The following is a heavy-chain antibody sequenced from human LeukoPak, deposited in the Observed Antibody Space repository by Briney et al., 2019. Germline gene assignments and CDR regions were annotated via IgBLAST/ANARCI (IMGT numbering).Heavy chain of an antibody. D-gene: IGHD3-10*01. CDR1: GCSMSNYY. Sequence: SETLSLTCTDSGCSMSNYYWTWMRQPPGKGLEWVGYIYYSGSTNYNPSLKSRVTISVDTSKNQFSLKLSSVTAADTAVYYCARLRDYGSGTYYNDYWGQGTLVTVSS. J-gene: IGHJ4*02. CDR3: ARLRDYGSGTYYNDY. CDR2: IYYSGST. V-gene: IGHV4-59*08.